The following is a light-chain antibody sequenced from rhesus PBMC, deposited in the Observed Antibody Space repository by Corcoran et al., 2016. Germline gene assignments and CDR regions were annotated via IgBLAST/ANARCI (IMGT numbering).Light chain of an antibody. CDR1: QSLSNY. V-gene: IGKV1S9*01. CDR3: QQGYSYPRT. Sequence: DIQMTQSPSSLSASVGDRVTITCQASQSLSNYYNWYQQKPGKIPKLLIYRASSLQSGIPSRFSGSGSGTDFTLTISSLQPEDFATYYCQQGYSYPRTFGQGTKVEIK. J-gene: IGKJ1*01. CDR2: RAS.